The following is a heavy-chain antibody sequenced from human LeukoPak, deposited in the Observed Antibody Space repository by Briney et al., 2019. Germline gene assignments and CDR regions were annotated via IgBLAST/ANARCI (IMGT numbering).Heavy chain of an antibody. D-gene: IGHD6-19*01. CDR3: AKDIAVAGYNWYDP. J-gene: IGHJ5*02. CDR2: ISGSGGST. Sequence: GGSLRLSCAASGFTFSSYAMSWVRQAPGKGLEWVSAISGSGGSTYYADSVKGRFTISRDNSKNTLYLQMNSLRAEDTAVYYCAKDIAVAGYNWYDPWGQGTLVTVSS. V-gene: IGHV3-23*01. CDR1: GFTFSSYA.